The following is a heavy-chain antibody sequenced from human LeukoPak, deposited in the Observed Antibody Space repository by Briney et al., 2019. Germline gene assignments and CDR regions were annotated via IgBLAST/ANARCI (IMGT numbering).Heavy chain of an antibody. CDR1: GYTYTSYY. Sequence: ASVKVSCKASGYTYTSYYMHWVRQAPGQGLEWMGIINPSGGSTSYAQKFQGRVTMTRDMSTSTVYMELSSLRSEDTAVYYCARMSRRGVEKQFGCWFDPWGQGTLVTVSS. J-gene: IGHJ5*02. D-gene: IGHD3-16*01. CDR2: INPSGGST. CDR3: ARMSRRGVEKQFGCWFDP. V-gene: IGHV1-46*01.